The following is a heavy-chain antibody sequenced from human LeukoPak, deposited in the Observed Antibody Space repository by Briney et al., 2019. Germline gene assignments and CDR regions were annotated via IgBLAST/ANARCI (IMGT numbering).Heavy chain of an antibody. CDR3: ARAGSDYYDSSGYYYAFDY. V-gene: IGHV1-46*01. CDR1: GYTFTSYY. Sequence: ASVKVSCKASGYTFTSYYMHWVRQAPGQGLEWMGIINPSGGSTSYAQKFQGRVTMTRDMSTSTVYMELSSLRSEDTAVYYCARAGSDYYDSSGYYYAFDYWGQGTLVTVSS. CDR2: INPSGGST. J-gene: IGHJ4*02. D-gene: IGHD3-22*01.